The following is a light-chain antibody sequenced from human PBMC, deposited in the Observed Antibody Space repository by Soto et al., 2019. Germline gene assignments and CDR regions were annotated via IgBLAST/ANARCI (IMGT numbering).Light chain of an antibody. J-gene: IGKJ1*01. V-gene: IGKV1-39*01. CDR2: AAS. Sequence: DIQMTQSPSSLSASVGDRVSITCRASQSISTHLSWYQQKPGKAPKLLIYAASSLQSWVPSRFSGSGSGTEFTLTISSLQPEDFATYYCQQSYSTPWTFGQGTKVDIK. CDR1: QSISTH. CDR3: QQSYSTPWT.